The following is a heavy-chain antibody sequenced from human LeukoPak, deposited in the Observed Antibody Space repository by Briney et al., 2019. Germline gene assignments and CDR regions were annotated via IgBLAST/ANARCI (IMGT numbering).Heavy chain of an antibody. D-gene: IGHD6-13*01. CDR2: ISYDGSNK. V-gene: IGHV3-30-3*01. CDR3: ARSLVLSSSWDFDY. J-gene: IGHJ4*02. Sequence: GGSQRLSCAASGFTFSSYAMHWVRQAPGKGLEWVAVISYDGSNKYYADSVKGRFTISRDNSKNTLYLQMNSLRAEDTAVYYCARSLVLSSSWDFDYWGQGTLVTVSS. CDR1: GFTFSSYA.